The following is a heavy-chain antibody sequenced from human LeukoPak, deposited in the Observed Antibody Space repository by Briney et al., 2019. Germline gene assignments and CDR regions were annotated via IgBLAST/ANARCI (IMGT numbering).Heavy chain of an antibody. V-gene: IGHV1-69*04. CDR1: GGTFSNYA. CDR2: IVPILDIT. CDR3: ARDRPMYCSSTSCYGAPHAFDI. J-gene: IGHJ3*02. D-gene: IGHD2-2*01. Sequence: ASVKVSCKASGGTFSNYAITWVRQAPGQGFEFMGRIVPILDITNYARKFQGRVTISADRSTTTAYMELSSLRSEDTAVYYCARDRPMYCSSTSCYGAPHAFDIWGQGTMVTVSS.